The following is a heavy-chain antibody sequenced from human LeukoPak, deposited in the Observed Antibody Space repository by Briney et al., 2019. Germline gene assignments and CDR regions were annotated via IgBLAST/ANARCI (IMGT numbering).Heavy chain of an antibody. CDR1: GYTFTGYY. J-gene: IGHJ4*02. V-gene: IGHV1-2*02. Sequence: ASVKVSCKASGYTFTGYYMHRVRQAPGQGLEWMGWINPNSGGTNYAQKFQGRVTMTRDTSISTAYMELSRLRSDDTAVHYCARDSVRVVTATPADDYWGQGTLVTVSS. D-gene: IGHD2-21*02. CDR2: INPNSGGT. CDR3: ARDSVRVVTATPADDY.